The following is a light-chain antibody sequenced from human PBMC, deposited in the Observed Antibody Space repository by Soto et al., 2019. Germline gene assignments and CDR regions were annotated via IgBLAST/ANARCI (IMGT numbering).Light chain of an antibody. CDR1: QSVSSN. Sequence: EIVMTQSPVTLSVSPGERATLSCRAGQSVSSNLAWHQQKPGQAPRLLIYGASTRATGIPARFTGSGSGTEFPITISSLQFDDSAVYYCQQYNNWWTFXQGTKVDIK. V-gene: IGKV3-15*01. CDR2: GAS. CDR3: QQYNNWWT. J-gene: IGKJ1*01.